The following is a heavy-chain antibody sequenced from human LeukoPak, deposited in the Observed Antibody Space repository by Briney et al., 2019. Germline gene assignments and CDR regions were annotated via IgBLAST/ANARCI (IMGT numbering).Heavy chain of an antibody. Sequence: PSETLSLTCTVSGGSISSYYWSWIRQPPGKGLEWIGYINYSGSTNYNPSLKSRVTISVDTSKNQLSLNLTSVTAADTAVYYCARRAYNYGSGYFDLWGRGTLVTVSS. CDR1: GGSISSYY. V-gene: IGHV4-59*01. J-gene: IGHJ2*01. CDR3: ARRAYNYGSGYFDL. CDR2: INYSGST. D-gene: IGHD5-18*01.